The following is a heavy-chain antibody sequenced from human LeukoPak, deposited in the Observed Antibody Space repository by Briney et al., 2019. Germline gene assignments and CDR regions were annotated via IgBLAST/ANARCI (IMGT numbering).Heavy chain of an antibody. CDR2: INHSGST. D-gene: IGHD5-18*01. CDR3: ARGGSDDTAMADYYFDY. Sequence: PSETLSLTCAVYGGSFSGYYWSWIRQPPGKGLEWIGEINHSGSTNYNPSLKSRVTISVDTSKNQFSLKLSSVTAADTAVYYCARGGSDDTAMADYYFDYWGQGTLVTVSS. CDR1: GGSFSGYY. V-gene: IGHV4-34*01. J-gene: IGHJ4*02.